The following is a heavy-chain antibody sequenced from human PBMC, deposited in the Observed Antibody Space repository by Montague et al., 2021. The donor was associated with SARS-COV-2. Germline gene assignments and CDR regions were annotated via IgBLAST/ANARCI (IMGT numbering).Heavy chain of an antibody. Sequence: SETLSLTCAVSGGSISSSNWWSWVRQPPGKGLEWIGYIYYSGSTYYNPSLKSRVTISVDTSKNQFSLKLSSVTAADTAVYYCARQPTRGITIFGVVTDYGMDVWGQGTTVTVSS. CDR2: IYYSGST. D-gene: IGHD3-3*01. CDR1: GGSISSSNW. J-gene: IGHJ6*02. CDR3: ARQPTRGITIFGVVTDYGMDV. V-gene: IGHV4-4*02.